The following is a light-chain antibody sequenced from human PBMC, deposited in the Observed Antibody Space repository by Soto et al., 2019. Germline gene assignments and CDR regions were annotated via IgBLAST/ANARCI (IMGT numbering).Light chain of an antibody. Sequence: EIVLTQSPDTLSLSPGERATLSCRASQSVRSSLAWYQQKPGQAPRLLIYDASNRATGIPARFSGSGSGTDFTLTINSLEPEDFAVYYCQQRSNWPPEVTFGPGTKVDIK. V-gene: IGKV3-11*01. CDR2: DAS. CDR3: QQRSNWPPEVT. CDR1: QSVRSS. J-gene: IGKJ3*01.